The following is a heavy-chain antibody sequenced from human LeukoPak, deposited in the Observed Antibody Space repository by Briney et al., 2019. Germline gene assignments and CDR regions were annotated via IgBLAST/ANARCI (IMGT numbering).Heavy chain of an antibody. CDR2: IYTSGST. CDR3: ARDSCSSTSCYKYNSFDP. CDR1: GGSISSYY. D-gene: IGHD2-2*02. V-gene: IGHV4-4*07. J-gene: IGHJ5*02. Sequence: SETLSLTCTVSGGSISSYYWSWIRQPAGKGLEWIGRIYTSGSTNYNPSLKSRVTMSVDTSKNQFSLKLSSVTAADTAVYYCARDSCSSTSCYKYNSFDPWGQGTLVTVSS.